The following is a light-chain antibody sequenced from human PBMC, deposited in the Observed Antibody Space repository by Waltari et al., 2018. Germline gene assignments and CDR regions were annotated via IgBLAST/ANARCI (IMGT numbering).Light chain of an antibody. CDR1: DPNPGAGHH. J-gene: IGLJ3*02. Sequence: QSVLTQPPSMSGAPGQRVTLSCPGSDPNPGAGHHLHWYQVFPGTAPKLLIYGNNNRPSGVPDRFSGSKSDTSASLAIGGLQAEDEADYYCQSFDIRLSGGVVFGGGTKVTVL. CDR3: QSFDIRLSGGVV. CDR2: GNN. V-gene: IGLV1-40*01.